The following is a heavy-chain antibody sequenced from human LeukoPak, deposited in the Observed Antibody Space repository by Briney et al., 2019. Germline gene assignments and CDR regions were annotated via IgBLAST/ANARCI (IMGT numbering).Heavy chain of an antibody. V-gene: IGHV4-39*01. CDR3: ARRTYYDFWSGYYGDNYFDY. CDR1: GGSISSGGYY. CDR2: IYYSGST. J-gene: IGHJ4*02. Sequence: SETLSLTCTVSGGSISSGGYYWSWIRQHPGKGLEWIGYIYYSGSTYYNPSLKSRVTISVDTSKNQFSLKLSSVTAADTAVYYCARRTYYDFWSGYYGDNYFDYWGQGTLVTVSS. D-gene: IGHD3-3*01.